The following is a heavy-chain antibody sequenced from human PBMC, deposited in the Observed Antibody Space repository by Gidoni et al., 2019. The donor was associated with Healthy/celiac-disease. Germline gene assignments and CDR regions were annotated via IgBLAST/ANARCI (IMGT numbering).Heavy chain of an antibody. CDR1: GFTFSSYA. CDR3: AKEVGYCSGGSCYPYYYYGMDV. D-gene: IGHD2-15*01. Sequence: EVQLLDSGGGLVQPGGSLRLSCAASGFTFSSYAMSWVRQGPGKGLEWVSAMSGSGGSTYYADSVKGRFTISRDNSKNTQYLQMNSLRAEDTAVYYCAKEVGYCSGGSCYPYYYYGMDVWGQGTTVTVSS. V-gene: IGHV3-23*01. J-gene: IGHJ6*02. CDR2: MSGSGGST.